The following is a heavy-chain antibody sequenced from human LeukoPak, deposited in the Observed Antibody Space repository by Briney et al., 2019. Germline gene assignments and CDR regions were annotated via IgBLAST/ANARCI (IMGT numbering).Heavy chain of an antibody. V-gene: IGHV3-64D*06. CDR3: VKGGYSGYDGLFGY. J-gene: IGHJ4*02. Sequence: PGGSLRLSCSASGFTFSSYAMHWVRQAPGKGLEYVSAISGNGGSTYYADSVKGRFTISRDNSKNTLYLQMSSLRAEDTAVYYCVKGGYSGYDGLFGYWGQGTLVTVSS. CDR2: ISGNGGST. CDR1: GFTFSSYA. D-gene: IGHD5-12*01.